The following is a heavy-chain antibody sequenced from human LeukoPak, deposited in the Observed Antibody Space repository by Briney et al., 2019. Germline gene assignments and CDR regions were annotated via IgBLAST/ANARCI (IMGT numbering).Heavy chain of an antibody. V-gene: IGHV3-21*04. CDR1: GFTFSSYS. CDR3: AKGGVMYSSSWDYFDY. J-gene: IGHJ4*02. CDR2: ISSSSSYI. D-gene: IGHD6-13*01. Sequence: GGSLRLSCAASGFTFSSYSMNWVRQAPGKGLEWVSSISSSSSYIYYADSVKGRFTISRDNAKNSLYLQMNSLRAEDTALYYCAKGGVMYSSSWDYFDYWGQGTLVTVSS.